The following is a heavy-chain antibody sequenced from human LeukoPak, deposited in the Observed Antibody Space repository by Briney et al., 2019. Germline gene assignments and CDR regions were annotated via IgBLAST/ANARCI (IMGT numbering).Heavy chain of an antibody. D-gene: IGHD1-7*01. V-gene: IGHV1-8*01. CDR2: MHPNSDDT. Sequence: ASVKVSCKASGYTFTNNDIHWVRQATGQGLEWMGWMHPNSDDTGYAQKFQGRVTMTRNTSISTAYMELSSLRPEDTAVYYCATVELSYWGQGTLVTVSS. CDR1: GYTFTNND. J-gene: IGHJ4*02. CDR3: ATVELSY.